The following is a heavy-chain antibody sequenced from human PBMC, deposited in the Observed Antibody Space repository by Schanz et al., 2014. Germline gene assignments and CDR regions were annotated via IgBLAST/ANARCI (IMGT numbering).Heavy chain of an antibody. V-gene: IGHV3-23*01. D-gene: IGHD3-10*01. CDR2: LSEGGGGT. CDR3: ARPALWFGDNCFDP. Sequence: EVQLLESGGGLVQPGGSLRLSCAASGFTFTNYAMSWVRQAPGKGLEWVSALSEGGGGTHYADSVKGRFTISRDNAKNTLYLQMNSLRAEDTAVYYCARPALWFGDNCFDPWGQGTLVTVSS. J-gene: IGHJ5*02. CDR1: GFTFTNYA.